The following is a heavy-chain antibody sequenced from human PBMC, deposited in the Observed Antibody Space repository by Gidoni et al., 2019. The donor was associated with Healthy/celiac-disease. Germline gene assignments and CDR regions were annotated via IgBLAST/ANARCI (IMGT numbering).Heavy chain of an antibody. CDR2: IIPIFGTA. J-gene: IGHJ4*02. CDR3: ARKLSGSYFDY. V-gene: IGHV1-69*01. Sequence: QVQLVPSGAEVKKPGSSVKVSCKASGGTFSSYALSWVRQAPGQGLEWMGGIIPIFGTANYAQKFQGRVTITADESTSTAYMELSSLRSEDTAVYYCARKLSGSYFDYWGQGTLVTVSS. D-gene: IGHD5-12*01. CDR1: GGTFSSYA.